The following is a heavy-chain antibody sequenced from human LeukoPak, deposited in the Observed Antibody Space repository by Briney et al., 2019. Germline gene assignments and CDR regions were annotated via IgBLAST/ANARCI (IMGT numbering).Heavy chain of an antibody. J-gene: IGHJ4*02. CDR1: EFTFSDFH. CDR3: AREGSRSSFYFDY. Sequence: GGSLRLSCAASEFTFSDFHMNWIRQAPGKGLEWISHISNTGSAIHYADSVKGRFTISRDNAKNSLYLQVKSLRVEDTGVYYCAREGSRSSFYFDYWGQGTLVTVSS. V-gene: IGHV3-11*04. D-gene: IGHD6-6*01. CDR2: ISNTGSAI.